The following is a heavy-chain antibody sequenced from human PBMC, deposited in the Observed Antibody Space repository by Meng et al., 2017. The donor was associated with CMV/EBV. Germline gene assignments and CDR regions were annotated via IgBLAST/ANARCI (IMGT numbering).Heavy chain of an antibody. D-gene: IGHD3-22*01. Sequence: QVPLEESGPELVKPSETLSPTCTVSGGSISSYYWSWIRQPAGKGLEWIGRIYTSGSTNYNPSLKSRVTMSVDTSKNQFSLKLSSVTAADTAVYYCARGGLYYYDSSGHFDYWGQGTLVTVSS. CDR2: IYTSGST. J-gene: IGHJ4*02. V-gene: IGHV4-4*07. CDR1: GGSISSYY. CDR3: ARGGLYYYDSSGHFDY.